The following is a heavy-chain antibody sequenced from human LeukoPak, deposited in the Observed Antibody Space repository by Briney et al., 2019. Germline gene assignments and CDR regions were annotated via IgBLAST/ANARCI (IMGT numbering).Heavy chain of an antibody. D-gene: IGHD1-26*01. CDR2: LLYNGNT. CDR3: TRRGSGNGGTYAGMDV. CDR1: GGSISSDVHY. V-gene: IGHV4-39*01. Sequence: SETLSLTCTVAGGSISSDVHYWDWIRQAPGEGLEWIGSLLYNGNTWYNPSLESRVTISVDTSENQFSLRLTSVNAADTALYFCTRRGSGNGGTYAGMDVWGPGTSVTVSS. J-gene: IGHJ6*02.